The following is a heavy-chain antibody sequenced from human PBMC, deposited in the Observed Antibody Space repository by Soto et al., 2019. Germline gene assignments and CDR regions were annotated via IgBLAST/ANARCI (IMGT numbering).Heavy chain of an antibody. Sequence: EVQLVESGGGLVQPGGSLRLSCAASGFTFSNYNMNWVRQAPGKGLEWVSFITSDSDIIYYADSVRGRFTISRDNAKSSLYLQMNSLRDEDTGVYYCARGWGSGWFSIYWGQGTLVTVSS. CDR2: ITSDSDII. D-gene: IGHD6-19*01. CDR1: GFTFSNYN. V-gene: IGHV3-48*02. CDR3: ARGWGSGWFSIY. J-gene: IGHJ4*02.